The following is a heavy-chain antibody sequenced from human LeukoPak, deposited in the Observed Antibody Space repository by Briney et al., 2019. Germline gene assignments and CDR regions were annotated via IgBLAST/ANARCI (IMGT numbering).Heavy chain of an antibody. V-gene: IGHV4-59*08. CDR2: IYYSGST. CDR3: ARHQMGPLGIDY. CDR1: DGSISSYY. D-gene: IGHD2-8*01. Sequence: SETLSLTCTVSDGSISSYYWGWIRQPPGKGLEWIGYIYYSGSTNYNPSLKSRVTISVDTSKNQFSLKLSSVTAADTAVYYCARHQMGPLGIDYWGQGTLVTVSS. J-gene: IGHJ4*02.